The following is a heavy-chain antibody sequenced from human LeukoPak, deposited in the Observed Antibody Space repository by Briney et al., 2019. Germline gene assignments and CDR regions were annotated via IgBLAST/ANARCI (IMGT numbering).Heavy chain of an antibody. CDR3: ARDRRGSFYTFDL. V-gene: IGHV4-59*01. CDR2: VSHTGAT. Sequence: SETLSLTCSVSGASINGYFWSWVRQTPEKGLEWIGYVSHTGATTSNPTLKSRVSITIDTSKSQISLTMTSVTAADSALYYCARDRRGSFYTFDLWGPGNPVSVSA. CDR1: GASINGYF. J-gene: IGHJ4*03. D-gene: IGHD1-26*01.